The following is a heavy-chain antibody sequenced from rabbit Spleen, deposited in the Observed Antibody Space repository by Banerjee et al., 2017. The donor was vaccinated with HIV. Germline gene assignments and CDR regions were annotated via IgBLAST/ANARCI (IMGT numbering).Heavy chain of an antibody. CDR2: IYVGSGST. D-gene: IGHD1-1*01. V-gene: IGHV1S45*01. CDR1: GFSFSDRDV. Sequence: QEQLEESGGGLVKPEGSLTLTCKASGFSFSDRDVMCWVRQASGKGLEWIGCIYVGSGSTHYASWAKGRVTMYRTSSTTVTLQLTSLTAADTATYFCARSGYVGGDYTWDLWGQGTLVTVS. J-gene: IGHJ4*01. CDR3: ARSGYVGGDYTWDL.